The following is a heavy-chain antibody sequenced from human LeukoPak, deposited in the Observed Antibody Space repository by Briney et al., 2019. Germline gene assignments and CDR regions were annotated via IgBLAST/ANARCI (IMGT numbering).Heavy chain of an antibody. CDR2: INYSENT. CDR1: RGSVSSGGYS. J-gene: IGHJ2*01. CDR3: ARIVIVGTGSNRYFDL. D-gene: IGHD1-26*01. V-gene: IGHV4-30-2*01. Sequence: TLSLTCAVSRGSVSSGGYSWNWIRQPPGKGLEWIGYINYSENTYYNPSLKSRVTISVDRSKNQFSLKLNSVTAADTAVYYCARIVIVGTGSNRYFDLWGRGTLVTVSS.